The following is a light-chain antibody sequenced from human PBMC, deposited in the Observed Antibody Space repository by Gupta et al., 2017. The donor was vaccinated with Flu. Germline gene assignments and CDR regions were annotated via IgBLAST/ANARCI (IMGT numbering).Light chain of an antibody. Sequence: DIQMTQSPSSLSASVGDRVTITCQASQDISNYLNWYQQKPGKAPKLLIYDASNFETGVPSRFSGSGSGIDFTFTISSLKPEDIATYYCQQYDNLPWTFGQGTKVEIK. CDR3: QQYDNLPWT. J-gene: IGKJ1*01. CDR2: DAS. V-gene: IGKV1-33*01. CDR1: QDISNY.